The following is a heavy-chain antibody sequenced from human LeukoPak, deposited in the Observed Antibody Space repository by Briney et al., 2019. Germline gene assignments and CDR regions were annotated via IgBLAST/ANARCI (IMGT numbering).Heavy chain of an antibody. Sequence: PSETLSLTCTVSGGSNSSSSYYWGWIRQPPGKGLEWIGSIYYSGSTYYNPSLKSRVTISVDTSKNQFSLKLSSVTAADTAVYYCATSGNYYGQNDAFDIWGQGTMVTVSS. CDR3: ATSGNYYGQNDAFDI. D-gene: IGHD3-10*01. CDR1: GGSNSSSSYY. CDR2: IYYSGST. J-gene: IGHJ3*02. V-gene: IGHV4-39*01.